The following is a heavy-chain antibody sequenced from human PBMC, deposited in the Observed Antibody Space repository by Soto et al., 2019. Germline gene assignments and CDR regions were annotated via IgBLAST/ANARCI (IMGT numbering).Heavy chain of an antibody. CDR3: VKDWGTTGIGGWFDS. D-gene: IGHD1-1*01. Sequence: EVQLLESGGGLVQPGGSLRVSCAVSGFNFRSHAMSWVRQAPGKGLEWVSGISGHAGATYYTDSVKGRFTISRDNSKNTLFLQMNSLRAEDTAIYYCVKDWGTTGIGGWFDSWGQGTLVSVSS. CDR2: ISGHAGAT. V-gene: IGHV3-23*01. J-gene: IGHJ5*01. CDR1: GFNFRSHA.